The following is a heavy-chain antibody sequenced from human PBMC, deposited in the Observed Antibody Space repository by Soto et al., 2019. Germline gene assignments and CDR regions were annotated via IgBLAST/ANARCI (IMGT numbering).Heavy chain of an antibody. V-gene: IGHV3-74*01. Sequence: EVQLVESGGGLVQPGGSLRLSCAASGFTFFAYWIHWVRQVPGKGLVWVSRINSDGSHTSYADSVRGRFTISRDNYKNTVSLHMNSLTAADTSVSYCANEGDYGASARHHLFDSSAQGRLVTVSS. CDR1: GFTFFAYW. CDR3: ANEGDYGASARHHLFDS. J-gene: IGHJ5*01. D-gene: IGHD4-17*01. CDR2: INSDGSHT.